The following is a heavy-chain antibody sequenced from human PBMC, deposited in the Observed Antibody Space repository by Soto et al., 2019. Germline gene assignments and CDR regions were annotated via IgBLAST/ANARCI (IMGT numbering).Heavy chain of an antibody. J-gene: IGHJ4*02. CDR3: AGGNYERGYSYGTGY. V-gene: IGHV4-59*01. CDR1: GGSISSSY. Sequence: SETLSLTCTVSGGSISSSYLSWIRQPPGKGLEWIGYIYYSGSTNYNPSLKSRVTISVDTSKNQFSLKLSSVTAADTAMYYCAGGNYERGYSYGTGYWGQGTLVTVSS. CDR2: IYYSGST. D-gene: IGHD5-18*01.